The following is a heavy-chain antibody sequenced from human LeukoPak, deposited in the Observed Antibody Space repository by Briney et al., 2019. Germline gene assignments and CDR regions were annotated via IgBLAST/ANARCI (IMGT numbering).Heavy chain of an antibody. CDR1: GFTFSTYG. J-gene: IGHJ6*02. CDR3: ARGGRTTWHGMDV. D-gene: IGHD4-17*01. Sequence: HSGGSLRLSCEASGFTFSTYGMHWVRQAPGKGLEWVAVIWYDGSNKNYADSVKGRFTISRDNSKNTLYLQMNSLRAEDTAVYYCARGGRTTWHGMDVWGQGTAVTVSS. V-gene: IGHV3-33*01. CDR2: IWYDGSNK.